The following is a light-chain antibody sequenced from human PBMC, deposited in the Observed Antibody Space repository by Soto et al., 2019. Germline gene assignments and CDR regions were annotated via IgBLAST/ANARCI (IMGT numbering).Light chain of an antibody. Sequence: QAVVTQSPSASASLGASVKLTCTLSSGHSSNTIAWHQQQPEKGPRYLMKVNSDGSHSKGDEIPDRFSGSSSGAERYLTISSLQSADEADYYCQTWGTGISFGGGTKLTVL. CDR2: VNSDGSH. CDR1: SGHSSNT. V-gene: IGLV4-69*01. J-gene: IGLJ2*01. CDR3: QTWGTGIS.